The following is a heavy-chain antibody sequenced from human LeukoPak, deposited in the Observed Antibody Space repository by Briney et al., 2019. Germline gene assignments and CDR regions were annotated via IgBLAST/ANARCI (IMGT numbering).Heavy chain of an antibody. CDR2: ISAYNGNT. J-gene: IGHJ4*02. CDR1: GYTFTSYG. CDR3: ARDLRFLELRSINDY. V-gene: IGHV1-18*01. D-gene: IGHD3-3*01. Sequence: ASVKVSCKASGYTFTSYGISWVRRAPGQGLEWMGWISAYNGNTNYAQKLQGRVTMTTDTSTSTAYMEPRSLRSDDAAVYYCARDLRFLELRSINDYWGQGTLVTVSS.